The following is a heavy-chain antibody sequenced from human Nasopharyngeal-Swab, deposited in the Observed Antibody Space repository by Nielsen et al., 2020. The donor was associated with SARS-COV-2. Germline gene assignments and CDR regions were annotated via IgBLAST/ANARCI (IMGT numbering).Heavy chain of an antibody. CDR1: GFTFSSYW. CDR2: INSDGSST. CDR3: ARVLGDYGDS. J-gene: IGHJ4*02. V-gene: IGHV3-74*01. Sequence: GESLKISCAASGFTFSSYWMHWVRQAPGKGLVWASRINSDGSSTSSADSVKGRFTISRDNAKNTLYLQMNSLRAEDTAVYYCARVLGDYGDSWGQGTLVTVSS. D-gene: IGHD1-26*01.